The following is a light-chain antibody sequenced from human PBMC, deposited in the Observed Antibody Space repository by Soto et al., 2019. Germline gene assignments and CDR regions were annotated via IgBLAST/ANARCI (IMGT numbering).Light chain of an antibody. Sequence: IQMSQSAYSLSANIGDRVTITYRASQGISNYLAWYQQKPGKVPKLLIYAASTLQSGVPSRFSGSGSGTDFTLTISSLQPEDVATYYCQKYNSAPWTFGQGTKVDIK. V-gene: IGKV1-27*01. J-gene: IGKJ1*01. CDR1: QGISNY. CDR2: AAS. CDR3: QKYNSAPWT.